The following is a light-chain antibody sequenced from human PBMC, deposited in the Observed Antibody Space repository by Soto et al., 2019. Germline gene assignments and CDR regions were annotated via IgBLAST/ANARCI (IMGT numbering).Light chain of an antibody. CDR3: SSYSSSSTLVV. CDR1: SSDVGAYNY. CDR2: DVS. Sequence: QSVLTQPASVSGSPGQAITISCSGTSSDVGAYNYVSWYQQYPGKAPKLMIYDVSNRPSGVSNRFSGSKSGNTASLTISGLQAEDEADYYCSSYSSSSTLVVFGTGTKVTVL. J-gene: IGLJ1*01. V-gene: IGLV2-14*01.